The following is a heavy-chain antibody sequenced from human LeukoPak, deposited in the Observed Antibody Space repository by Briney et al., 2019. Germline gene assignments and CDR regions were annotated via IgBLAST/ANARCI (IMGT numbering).Heavy chain of an antibody. CDR1: GYTFTSYA. CDR2: SDAGNGNT. Sequence: GASVKVSCKASGYTFTSYAMHWVRQAPGQRLEWMGWSDAGNGNTKYSQEFQGRVTITKDISASTAYMAVENLTFEDRAVYYRARERKGDAFDIWGQGTMVTVSS. V-gene: IGHV1-3*02. CDR3: ARERKGDAFDI. J-gene: IGHJ3*02.